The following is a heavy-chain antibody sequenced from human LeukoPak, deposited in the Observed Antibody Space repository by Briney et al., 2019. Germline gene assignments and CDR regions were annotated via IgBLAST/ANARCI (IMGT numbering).Heavy chain of an antibody. CDR2: ITSNGGST. CDR3: ARDSGGVGATNAFDI. Sequence: GGSLRLSCAASGFTFSRYAMHWVRQAPGKGLEYVSAITSNGGSTYYANSVKGRFIISRDNSKNSLYLQMNSLRAEDTAVYYCARDSGGVGATNAFDIWGQGTMVTVSS. J-gene: IGHJ3*02. V-gene: IGHV3-64*01. D-gene: IGHD1-26*01. CDR1: GFTFSRYA.